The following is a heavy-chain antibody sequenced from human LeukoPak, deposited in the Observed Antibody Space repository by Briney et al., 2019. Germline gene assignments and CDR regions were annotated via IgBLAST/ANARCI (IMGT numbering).Heavy chain of an antibody. CDR2: IHYSGST. V-gene: IGHV4-59*08. J-gene: IGHJ4*02. Sequence: SETLSLTCTVSDGSISGYYWSWIRQPPGKALEWIGYIHYSGSTNYNPSLKSRVTISVDTSKNHFSLKLSSVTAADTAVYYCARQGWEQLELDYWGQGTLVTVSS. CDR3: ARQGWEQLELDY. D-gene: IGHD1-26*01. CDR1: DGSISGYY.